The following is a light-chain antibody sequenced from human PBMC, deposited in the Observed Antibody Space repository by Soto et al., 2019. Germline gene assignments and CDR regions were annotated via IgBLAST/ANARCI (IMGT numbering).Light chain of an antibody. J-gene: IGLJ3*02. Sequence: QSVLTQPPSASGTPGQRVTISCSGSSSNIGINPVNWYQQFPGTAPKLLIYSSNQRPSGVPDRFSGSKSGTSASLAISGLQSECEAHYYCAAWDDSLNGVVFGGGTQLTVL. V-gene: IGLV1-44*01. CDR1: SSNIGINP. CDR2: SSN. CDR3: AAWDDSLNGVV.